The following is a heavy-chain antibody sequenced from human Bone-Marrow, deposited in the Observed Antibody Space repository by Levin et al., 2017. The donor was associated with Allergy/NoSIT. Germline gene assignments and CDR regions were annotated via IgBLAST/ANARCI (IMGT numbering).Heavy chain of an antibody. V-gene: IGHV4-39*01. CDR1: GVSVTNDSYL. CDR2: LYYTGDT. CDR3: ARHLYAYDPTWLHP. J-gene: IGHJ5*02. Sequence: SETLSLTCTVTGVSVTNDSYLWAWIRQSPGEGLQWIGTLYYTGDTYSNPSLRSRLSISADTSQNQISLNLKFVTAADTAVYFCARHLYAYDPTWLHPWGQGRLVTVSS. D-gene: IGHD2-8*01.